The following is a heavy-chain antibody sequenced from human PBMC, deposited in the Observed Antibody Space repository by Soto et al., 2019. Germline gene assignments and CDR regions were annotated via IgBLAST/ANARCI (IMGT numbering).Heavy chain of an antibody. CDR2: ISYDGSNK. CDR3: AKPIIAARPWPNWFDP. CDR1: GFTFSSYG. Sequence: GGSLRLSCAASGFTFSSYGMHWVRQAPGKGLEWVAVISYDGSNKYYADSVKGRFTISRDNSKNTLYLLMNSLRAEDTAVYYCAKPIIAARPWPNWFDPWGKGTLVTVSS. J-gene: IGHJ5*02. D-gene: IGHD6-6*01. V-gene: IGHV3-30*18.